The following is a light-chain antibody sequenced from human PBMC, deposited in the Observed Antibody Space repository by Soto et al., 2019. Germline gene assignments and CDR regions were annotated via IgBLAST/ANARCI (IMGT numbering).Light chain of an antibody. J-gene: IGKJ1*01. CDR1: QSVSSSY. CDR2: GAS. CDR3: QQYGSSPT. V-gene: IGKV3-20*01. Sequence: EIVMTQSPGTLSVSPGERATLFCRASQSVSSSYLAWYQQKPGQAPRLLIHGASNRATGIPDRFSGSGSGTDFTLTISRLEPEDFAVYYCQQYGSSPTFGQGTKVDIK.